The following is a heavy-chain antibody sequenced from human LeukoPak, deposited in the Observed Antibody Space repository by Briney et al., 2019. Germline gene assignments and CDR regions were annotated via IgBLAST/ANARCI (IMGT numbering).Heavy chain of an antibody. J-gene: IGHJ4*02. D-gene: IGHD4/OR15-4a*01. Sequence: GGSLRLSCAASGFTFSDYSMSWVRQAPGKGLEWVSFIYSDNTHYSDSVKGRFTISRDNSKNTLYLQMNSLRAEDTAVYYCARRAGAYSHPYDYWGQGTLVTVSS. CDR3: ARRAGAYSHPYDY. CDR1: GFTFSDYS. V-gene: IGHV3-53*01. CDR2: IYSDNT.